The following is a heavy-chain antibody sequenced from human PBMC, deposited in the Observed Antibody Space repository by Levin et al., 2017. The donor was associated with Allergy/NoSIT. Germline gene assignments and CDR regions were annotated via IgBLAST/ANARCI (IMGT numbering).Heavy chain of an antibody. V-gene: IGHV4-59*01. CDR1: GGSISSYY. CDR2: IYYSGST. J-gene: IGHJ4*02. Sequence: SETLSLTCTVSGGSISSYYWSWIRQPPGKGLEWIGYIYYSGSTNYNPSLKSRVTISVDTSKNQFSLKLSSVTAADTAVYYCARVNADYYDILTASNYFDYWGQGTLVTVSS. D-gene: IGHD3-9*01. CDR3: ARVNADYYDILTASNYFDY.